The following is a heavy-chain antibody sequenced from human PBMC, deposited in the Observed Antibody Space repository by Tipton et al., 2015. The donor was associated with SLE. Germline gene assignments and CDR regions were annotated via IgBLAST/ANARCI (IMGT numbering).Heavy chain of an antibody. CDR2: IFHSGST. CDR3: ATSLNYYDTSGPGA. Sequence: SLRLSCVVSGDSISSYTWWSWVRQPPGKGLEWIGEIFHSGSTKYNPSLKSRVTISVDASKNQFSLKVNSMTAADTAVYYCATSLNYYDTSGPGAWGQGTMVTVSS. CDR1: GDSISSYTW. V-gene: IGHV4-4*02. J-gene: IGHJ3*01. D-gene: IGHD3-22*01.